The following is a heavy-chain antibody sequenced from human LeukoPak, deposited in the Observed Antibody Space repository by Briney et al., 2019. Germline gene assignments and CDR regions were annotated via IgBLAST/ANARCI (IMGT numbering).Heavy chain of an antibody. CDR2: IIPILGIA. Sequence: ASVKVSCKASGYTFTSYGISWVRQAPGQGLEWMGRIIPILGIANYAQKFQGRVTITADKSTSTAYMELSSLRSEDTAVYYCARDRSGSYYGTAVDYWGQGTLVTVSS. V-gene: IGHV1-69*04. CDR1: GYTFTSYG. CDR3: ARDRSGSYYGTAVDY. D-gene: IGHD1-26*01. J-gene: IGHJ4*02.